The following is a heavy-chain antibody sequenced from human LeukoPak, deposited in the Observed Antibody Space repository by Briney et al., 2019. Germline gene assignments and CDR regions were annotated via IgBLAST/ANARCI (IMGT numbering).Heavy chain of an antibody. V-gene: IGHV4-34*01. CDR2: INHSGST. D-gene: IGHD3-10*01. Sequence: SETPSLTCAVYGGSFSGYYWSWIRQPPGKGLEWIGEINHSGSTNYNPSLKSRVTISVDTSKNQFSLKLSSVTAADTAVYYCARGPMVRGVIIRGNWFDPWGQGTLVTVSS. J-gene: IGHJ5*02. CDR1: GGSFSGYY. CDR3: ARGPMVRGVIIRGNWFDP.